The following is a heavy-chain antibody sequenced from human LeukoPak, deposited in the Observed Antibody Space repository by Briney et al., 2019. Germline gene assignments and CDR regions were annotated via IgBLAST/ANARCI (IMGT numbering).Heavy chain of an antibody. J-gene: IGHJ6*02. V-gene: IGHV3-66*02. CDR1: TFTVIDHY. Sequence: GGSLRLSCAASTFTVIDHYMTWVRQAPGRGLGWVAAIYPGGSTYYADSVKGRFTISRDKSKNTLYLQMNTLGAEETAVYYCARGAGVSHYYYYAMDIWGQGTTVTVSS. CDR2: IYPGGST. CDR3: ARGAGVSHYYYYAMDI. D-gene: IGHD2-21*01.